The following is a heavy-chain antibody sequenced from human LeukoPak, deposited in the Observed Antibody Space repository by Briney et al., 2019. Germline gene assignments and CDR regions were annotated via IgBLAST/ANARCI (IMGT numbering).Heavy chain of an antibody. D-gene: IGHD1-26*01. CDR3: TTVGTTSPIAEEYFDY. Sequence: GGSLRLSCAASGFNFDNAWMIWVRQAPGKGLEWVGCVKSKNDGGTTDYAAPVKGRFTISRDDTENTLFLQLNSLKAEDTDLYDSTTVGTTSPIAEEYFDYWGQGTLVTVPS. CDR1: GFNFDNAW. CDR2: VKSKNDGGTT. J-gene: IGHJ4*02. V-gene: IGHV3-15*01.